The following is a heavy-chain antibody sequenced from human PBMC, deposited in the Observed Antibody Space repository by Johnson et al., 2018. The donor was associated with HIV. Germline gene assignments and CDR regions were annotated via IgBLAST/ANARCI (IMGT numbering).Heavy chain of an antibody. CDR1: GFTFSGSA. CDR2: ISYDGSNK. D-gene: IGHD1-26*01. CDR3: ARDSDKWELRPGAFDI. J-gene: IGHJ3*02. Sequence: QVQLVESGGDLVQPGGSLKVSCAASGFTFSGSAIHWVRKAPGKGLECVAAISYDGSNKYYADSVKGRFTISRDNSKNTLYLQMNSLRAEDTAVYYCARDSDKWELRPGAFDIWGQGTMVTVSS. V-gene: IGHV3-30*04.